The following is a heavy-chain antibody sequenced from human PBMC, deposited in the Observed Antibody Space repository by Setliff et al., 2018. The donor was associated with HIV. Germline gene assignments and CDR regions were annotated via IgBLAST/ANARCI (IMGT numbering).Heavy chain of an antibody. J-gene: IGHJ4*02. CDR1: GYTFTGYY. CDR3: AREERYYDGKGALDY. Sequence: GASVKVSCKASGYTFTGYYIHWVRQAPGQGLEWVGRINPNSGDTNYAQKFQGRVTMTRDTSINTAYMDLGRLRSDDTAVYYCAREERYYDGKGALDYWGQGTLVTVSS. V-gene: IGHV1-2*06. D-gene: IGHD3-22*01. CDR2: INPNSGDT.